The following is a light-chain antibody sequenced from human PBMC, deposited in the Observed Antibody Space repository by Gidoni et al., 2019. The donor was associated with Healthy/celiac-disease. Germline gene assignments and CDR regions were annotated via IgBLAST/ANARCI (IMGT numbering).Light chain of an antibody. CDR3: MQALQTPVT. CDR1: QSLLHSNGYNY. V-gene: IGKV2-28*01. CDR2: LGA. J-gene: IGKJ5*01. Sequence: DMVMTQSPLSLPVTPGEPASIYCRPSQSLLHSNGYNYLDWYLQKPGQSPQLLIYLGANRASGVPDRFSGSGAGTDFTLKISRVEAEDVGVYYCMQALQTPVTFGQGTRLEIK.